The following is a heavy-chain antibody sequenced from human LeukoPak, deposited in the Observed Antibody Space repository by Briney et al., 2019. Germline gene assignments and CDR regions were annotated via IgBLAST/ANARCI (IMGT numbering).Heavy chain of an antibody. J-gene: IGHJ6*02. D-gene: IGHD3-3*01. CDR2: INPNSGGT. Sequence: ASVKVSCKASGYTFTSYGISWVRQAPGQGLEWMGWINPNSGGTNYAQKFQGRVTMTRDTSISTAYMELSRLRSDDTAVYYCARQNGTTYYDFWSGYYLPSPQYYYYYGMDVWGQGTTVTVSS. V-gene: IGHV1-2*02. CDR3: ARQNGTTYYDFWSGYYLPSPQYYYYYGMDV. CDR1: GYTFTSYG.